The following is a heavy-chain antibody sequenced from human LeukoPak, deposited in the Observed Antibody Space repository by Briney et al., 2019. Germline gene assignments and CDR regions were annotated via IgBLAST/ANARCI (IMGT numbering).Heavy chain of an antibody. V-gene: IGHV1-69*04. D-gene: IGHD2-15*01. CDR1: GFTFTSSA. CDR3: AREITPYCSGGSCYSGSGYYFDY. CDR2: IIPILGIA. Sequence: GASVKVSCKASGFTFTSSAVQWVRQAPGQGLEWMGRIIPILGIANYAQKFQGRVTITADKSTSTAYMELSSLRSEDTAVYYCAREITPYCSGGSCYSGSGYYFDYWGQGTLVTVSS. J-gene: IGHJ4*02.